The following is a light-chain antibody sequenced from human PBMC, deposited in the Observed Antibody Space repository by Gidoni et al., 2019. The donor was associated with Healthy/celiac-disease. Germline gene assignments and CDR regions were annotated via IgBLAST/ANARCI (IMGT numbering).Light chain of an antibody. CDR1: QSVSSSY. CDR2: GAS. J-gene: IGKJ2*01. V-gene: IGKV3-20*01. Sequence: EIVLTQSPGTLSLSPGERATLSCRASQSVSSSYLAWYQQKPGQAPRLLIYGASSRATGIPDRFSGSGSGTDFTLTISRLEPEDFAVYYCQQYGSSPRTFXXXTKLEIK. CDR3: QQYGSSPRT.